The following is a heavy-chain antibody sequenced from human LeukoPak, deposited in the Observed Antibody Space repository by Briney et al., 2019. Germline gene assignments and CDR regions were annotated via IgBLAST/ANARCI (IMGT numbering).Heavy chain of an antibody. J-gene: IGHJ4*02. CDR2: IYYSGST. Sequence: PSETLSLTCTVSGGSISSSSYYWGWIRRPPGKGLEWIGSIYYSGSTYYNPSLKSRVTISVDTSKNQFSLKLSSVTAADTAVYYCARITMVRGVIITGTTGSYYFDYWGQGTLVTVSS. D-gene: IGHD3-10*01. V-gene: IGHV4-39*01. CDR3: ARITMVRGVIITGTTGSYYFDY. CDR1: GGSISSSSYY.